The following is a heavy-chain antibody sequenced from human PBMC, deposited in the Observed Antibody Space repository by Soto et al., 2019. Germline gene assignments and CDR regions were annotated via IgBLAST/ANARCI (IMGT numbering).Heavy chain of an antibody. CDR1: GFTFSNFA. V-gene: IGHV3-23*01. Sequence: EVQLLESGGGLVQPGGSLRLSCAASGFTFSNFAMSWVRQAPGKGLEWVSTITASAGSTYYPDSVKGRFTISRDTSKNTLSLQMNSLRAEDSAIYYCAQGIPTLRSWGQGTLVTVSS. CDR2: ITASAGST. J-gene: IGHJ5*02. D-gene: IGHD6-6*01. CDR3: AQGIPTLRS.